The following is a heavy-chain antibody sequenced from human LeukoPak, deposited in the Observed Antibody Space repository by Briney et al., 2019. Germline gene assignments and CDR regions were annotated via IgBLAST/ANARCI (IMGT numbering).Heavy chain of an antibody. D-gene: IGHD3-3*01. Sequence: GGSLRLSCAASGFTFSSYAMSWVRQAPGKGLEWVSAISGSGGSTYYADSVKGRFTISRDNSKNTLYLQMNSLRAEDTAVYYCAKVAPYYDFWSGYYTGIGYWGQGTLVTVSS. V-gene: IGHV3-23*01. CDR1: GFTFSSYA. J-gene: IGHJ4*02. CDR3: AKVAPYYDFWSGYYTGIGY. CDR2: ISGSGGST.